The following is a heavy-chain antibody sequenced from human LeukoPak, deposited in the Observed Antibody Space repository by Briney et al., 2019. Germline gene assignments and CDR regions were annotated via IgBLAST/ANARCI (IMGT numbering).Heavy chain of an antibody. D-gene: IGHD3-22*01. V-gene: IGHV1-69*05. CDR1: GGIVNSYA. CDR3: ARYGGAYDSSGYSC. CDR2: IIPIFGTT. J-gene: IGHJ4*02. Sequence: SVKVSCKASGGIVNSYAISWVRQAPGQGLEWMGRIIPIFGTTNYAQKFQGRVTITTDESTGTAYMELSSLRSEDTAVYYCARYGGAYDSSGYSCWGQGTLVTVSS.